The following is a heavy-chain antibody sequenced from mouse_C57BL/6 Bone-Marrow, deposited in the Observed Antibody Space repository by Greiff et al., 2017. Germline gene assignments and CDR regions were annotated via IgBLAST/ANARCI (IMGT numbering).Heavy chain of an antibody. D-gene: IGHD2-4*01. CDR1: GYTFTSYT. J-gene: IGHJ3*01. Sequence: LVESGAELARPGASVKMSCKASGYTFTSYTMHWVKQRPGQGLEWIGYINPSSGYTKYNQKFKDKATLTADKSSSTAYMQLSSLTSEDSAVYYCARGDYDFAYWGQGTLVTVSA. CDR2: INPSSGYT. V-gene: IGHV1-4*01. CDR3: ARGDYDFAY.